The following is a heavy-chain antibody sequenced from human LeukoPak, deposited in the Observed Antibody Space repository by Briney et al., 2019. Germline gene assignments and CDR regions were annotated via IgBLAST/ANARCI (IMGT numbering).Heavy chain of an antibody. Sequence: SETLSLTCAVYGGSFSGYYWSRIRQPPGKGLEWIGEINHSGSTNYNPSLKSRVTISVDTSKNQFSLQLNSVTPEDTAVYYCARAVAARHYYYYYYMDVWGKGTTVTVSS. V-gene: IGHV4-34*01. J-gene: IGHJ6*03. D-gene: IGHD6-6*01. CDR1: GGSFSGYY. CDR2: INHSGST. CDR3: ARAVAARHYYYYYYMDV.